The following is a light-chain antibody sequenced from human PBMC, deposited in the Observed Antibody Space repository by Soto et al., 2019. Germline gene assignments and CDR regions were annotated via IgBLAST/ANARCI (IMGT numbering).Light chain of an antibody. CDR1: QSVSSY. J-gene: IGKJ5*01. Sequence: IRLTQTARTLSLSQEERATLSFRASQSVSSYLAWYQQKPGQAPRLLIYDASNRATGIPARFSGSGSGTDFTLTSCSLAPEDFPVYYCQPRRNPIRFAQGTRLEIK. V-gene: IGKV3-11*01. CDR2: DAS. CDR3: QPRRNPIR.